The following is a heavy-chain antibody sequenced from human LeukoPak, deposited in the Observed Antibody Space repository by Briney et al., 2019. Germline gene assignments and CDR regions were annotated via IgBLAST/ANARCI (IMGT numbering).Heavy chain of an antibody. CDR1: GFTFSSYG. J-gene: IGHJ4*02. V-gene: IGHV3-33*01. CDR3: ARGMEIPPAGTSDY. Sequence: GRSLRLSCAASGFTFSSYGMHWVRQAPGKGLEWVAVIWYDGSNKYYADSVKGRFTISRDNSKNTLYLQMNSLRAEDTAVYYCARGMEIPPAGTSDYWGQGTLVTVSS. CDR2: IWYDGSNK. D-gene: IGHD6-13*01.